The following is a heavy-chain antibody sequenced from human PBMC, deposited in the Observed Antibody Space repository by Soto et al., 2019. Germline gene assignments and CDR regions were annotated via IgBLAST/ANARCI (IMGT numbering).Heavy chain of an antibody. CDR2: VYYTGST. CDR3: ARGRWFDP. CDR1: GGSISADY. Sequence: TLSLTCTVSGGSISADYWNWIRQPPGKGLELIGYVYYTGSTNYNPSLKSRVSLSLDPSKNQFSLNLSSVTAADTAVYFCARGRWFDPWGQGTLVTVSS. V-gene: IGHV4-59*01. J-gene: IGHJ5*02.